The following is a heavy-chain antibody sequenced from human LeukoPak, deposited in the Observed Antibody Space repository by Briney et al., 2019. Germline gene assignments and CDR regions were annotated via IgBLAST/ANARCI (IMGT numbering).Heavy chain of an antibody. J-gene: IGHJ4*02. CDR2: IIPIFGTA. V-gene: IGHV1-69*13. CDR1: GDTFSSYA. CDR3: ARVGITMVRGVSPGYYFDY. D-gene: IGHD3-10*01. Sequence: ASVKVSCKASGDTFSSYAISWVRQAPGQGLEWMGGIIPIFGTANYAQKFQGRVTITADESTSTAYMELSSLRSEDTAVYYCARVGITMVRGVSPGYYFDYWGQGTLVTVSS.